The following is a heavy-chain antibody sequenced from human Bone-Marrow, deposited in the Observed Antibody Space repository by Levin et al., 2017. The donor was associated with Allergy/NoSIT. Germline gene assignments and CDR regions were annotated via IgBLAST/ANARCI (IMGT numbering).Heavy chain of an antibody. J-gene: IGHJ4*02. Sequence: PGGSLLLSFSSSFFSFYVFSIYFFLFLSFPFLSFVSGLRWPSGSIGYADSVKGRFTISRDNAKNSLYLQMNSLRAEDTALYYCAKGGYSYGYYDYWGQGTLVTVSS. D-gene: IGHD5-18*01. CDR2: LRWPSGSI. CDR3: AKGGYSYGYYDY. V-gene: IGHV3-9*01. CDR1: FFSFYVFS.